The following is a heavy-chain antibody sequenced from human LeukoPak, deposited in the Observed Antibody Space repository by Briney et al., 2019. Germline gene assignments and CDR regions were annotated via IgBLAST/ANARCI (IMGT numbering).Heavy chain of an antibody. V-gene: IGHV4-39*01. CDR3: PRGSEWDLLGSCDY. D-gene: IGHD1-26*01. J-gene: IGHJ4*02. Sequence: SETLSLTCTVSGDSISSLTYYWAWLRQPPGKGLEWIASIYYRGATYYSPSLKSRVTISVDTSNNQFSLKQTSVTAADTAVYYCPRGSEWDLLGSCDYWGQGTLVTVSS. CDR1: GDSISSLTYY. CDR2: IYYRGAT.